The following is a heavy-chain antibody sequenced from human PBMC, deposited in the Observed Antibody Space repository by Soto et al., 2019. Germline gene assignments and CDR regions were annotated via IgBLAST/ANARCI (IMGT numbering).Heavy chain of an antibody. J-gene: IGHJ4*02. CDR2: INAGNGNT. CDR3: ARERTMIVVALGY. V-gene: IGHV1-3*01. D-gene: IGHD3-22*01. Sequence: ASVKVSCTASGYTFTSYAMHWVRQAPGQRLEWVGWINAGNGNTKYYADSVKGRFTISRDNSKNTLYLQMNSLRAEDTAVYYCARERTMIVVALGYWGQGTLVTVSS. CDR1: GYTFTSYA.